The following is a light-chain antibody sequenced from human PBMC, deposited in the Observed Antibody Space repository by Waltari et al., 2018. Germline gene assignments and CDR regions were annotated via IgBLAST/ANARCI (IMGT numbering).Light chain of an antibody. CDR3: QHTFETPYS. Sequence: DIQMTQSPSSLSASIGARVTITCRASENIGSYLNWYQQRTGEAPKLLIYATSPLQPEVPSRFSGSGSRTDFTLTISSLQPEDFATYYCQHTFETPYSFGQGTKLESK. CDR2: ATS. CDR1: ENIGSY. V-gene: IGKV1-39*01. J-gene: IGKJ2*01.